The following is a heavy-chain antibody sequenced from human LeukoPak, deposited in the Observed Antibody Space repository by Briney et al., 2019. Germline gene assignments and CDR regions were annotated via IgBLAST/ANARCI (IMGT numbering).Heavy chain of an antibody. CDR3: AKGFEDYYDSSGYYSGDALDI. CDR2: ISYDGSNK. V-gene: IGHV3-30*18. J-gene: IGHJ3*02. Sequence: EGSLRLSCAASGFTFSSYGMHWVRQAPGKGLEWVAVISYDGSNKYYADSVKGRFTISRDNSKNTLYLQMNSLRAEDTAVYYCAKGFEDYYDSSGYYSGDALDIWGQGTMVTVSS. D-gene: IGHD3-22*01. CDR1: GFTFSSYG.